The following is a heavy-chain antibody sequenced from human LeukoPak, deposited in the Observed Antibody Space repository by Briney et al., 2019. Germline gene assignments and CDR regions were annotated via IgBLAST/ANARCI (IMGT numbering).Heavy chain of an antibody. CDR2: IYSGGST. D-gene: IGHD6-6*01. CDR3: ARKVAGARPFDY. J-gene: IGHJ4*02. Sequence: GGSLRLSCAASGFTVSSNYMSWVRQAPGKGLEWASVIYSGGSTYYADSVKGRFTISRDNSKNTLFLQMNSLRAEDTAVYYCARKVAGARPFDYWGQGTLVTVSS. V-gene: IGHV3-53*01. CDR1: GFTVSSNY.